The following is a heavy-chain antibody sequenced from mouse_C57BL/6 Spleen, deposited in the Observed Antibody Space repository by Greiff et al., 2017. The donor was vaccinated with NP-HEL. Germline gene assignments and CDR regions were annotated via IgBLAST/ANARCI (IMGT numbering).Heavy chain of an antibody. CDR3: ARNYDYEGYYAMDY. CDR2: ISSGSSTI. CDR1: GFTFSDYG. V-gene: IGHV5-17*01. J-gene: IGHJ4*01. Sequence: EVKLQESGGGLVKPGGSLKLSCAASGFTFSDYGMHWVRQAPEKGLEWVAYISSGSSTIYYADTVKGRFTISRDNAKNTLFLQMTSLRSEDTAMYNCARNYDYEGYYAMDYWGQGTSVTVSS. D-gene: IGHD2-4*01.